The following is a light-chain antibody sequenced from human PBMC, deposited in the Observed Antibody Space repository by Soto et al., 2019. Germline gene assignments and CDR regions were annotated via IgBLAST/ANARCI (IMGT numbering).Light chain of an antibody. J-gene: IGLJ2*01. V-gene: IGLV3-1*01. CDR2: QES. Sequence: SYELTQPPSVSVSPGQTASITCSGDKLGDKYACWYQQKPGQSPVLVIYQESKRPSGIPERFSGSNSGNTATLTISGTQAMDEADYYCQAWDSSTAIFGGGTKVTVL. CDR1: KLGDKY. CDR3: QAWDSSTAI.